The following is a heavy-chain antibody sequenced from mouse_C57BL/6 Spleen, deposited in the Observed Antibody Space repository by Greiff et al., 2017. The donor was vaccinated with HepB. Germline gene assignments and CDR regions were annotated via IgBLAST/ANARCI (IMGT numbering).Heavy chain of an antibody. CDR2: IYPGDGDT. Sequence: VQLQQSGPELVKPGASVKISCKASGYAFSSSWMNWVKQRPGKGLEWIGRIYPGDGDTNYNGKFKGKATLTADKSSSTAYMQLSSLTSEDSAVYFCARGYGSSYPLDYWGQGTTLTVSS. D-gene: IGHD1-1*01. CDR3: ARGYGSSYPLDY. CDR1: GYAFSSSW. V-gene: IGHV1-82*01. J-gene: IGHJ2*01.